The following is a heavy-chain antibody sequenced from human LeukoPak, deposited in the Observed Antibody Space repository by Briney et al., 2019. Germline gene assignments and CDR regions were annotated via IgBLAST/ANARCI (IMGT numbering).Heavy chain of an antibody. CDR1: GFTFSTSW. Sequence: GGSLRLSCVASGFTFSTSWMNWVRQAPGKGLEWVATIKEDGSEKYCAESVKGRCTVSRDNAKKSLYLQMNSLRAEDTAIYHCARESLLGGIDYWGQGTLVTVSS. CDR3: ARESLLGGIDY. D-gene: IGHD3-16*01. V-gene: IGHV3-7*04. J-gene: IGHJ4*02. CDR2: IKEDGSEK.